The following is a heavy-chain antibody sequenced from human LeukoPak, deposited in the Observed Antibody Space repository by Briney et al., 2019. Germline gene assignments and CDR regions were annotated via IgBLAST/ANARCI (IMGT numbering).Heavy chain of an antibody. CDR2: IYTSGCT. Sequence: SETLSLTCTVSGGYISSGIYYWSWIRQPAGKGLEWIGRIYTSGCTNYNPSLKSRVTISVDTSKNQFSLKLSSVTAADTAVYYCARAATVYYFDYWGQGTLVTVSS. CDR3: ARAATVYYFDY. D-gene: IGHD2-15*01. CDR1: GGYISSGIYY. V-gene: IGHV4-61*02. J-gene: IGHJ4*02.